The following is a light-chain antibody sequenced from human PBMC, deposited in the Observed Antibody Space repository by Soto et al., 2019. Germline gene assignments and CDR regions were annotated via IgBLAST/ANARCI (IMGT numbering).Light chain of an antibody. CDR3: QQYNNWPLLT. CDR2: GAS. CDR1: QSVNNN. J-gene: IGKJ4*01. V-gene: IGKV3-15*01. Sequence: EIIVTQSPATLSVSPGERATLSCRASQSVNNNLAWYQQKPGQAPRLLIYGASTRATGIPARFGGSGYGTELTLTISSLQYEDFAIYYCQQYNNWPLLTFGGGTKVEIK.